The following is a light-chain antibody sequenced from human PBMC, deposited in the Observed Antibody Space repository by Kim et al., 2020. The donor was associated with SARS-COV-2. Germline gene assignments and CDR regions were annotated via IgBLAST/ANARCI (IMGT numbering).Light chain of an antibody. CDR2: DAA. J-gene: IGKJ2*01. CDR3: QQRSNWPPYT. CDR1: HSVSSC. Sequence: LSPGERATRACRASHSVSSCLAWYQQKPGQAPRLLIYDAANRATGIPARFSGSGSGTDFTLTISSLEPEDFAVYYCQQRSNWPPYTFGQGTKLEI. V-gene: IGKV3-11*01.